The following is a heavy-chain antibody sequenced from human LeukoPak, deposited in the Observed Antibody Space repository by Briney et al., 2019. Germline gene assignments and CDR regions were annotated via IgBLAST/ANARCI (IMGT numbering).Heavy chain of an antibody. CDR1: GFTFSSCS. V-gene: IGHV3-21*01. D-gene: IGHD5-18*01. Sequence: PGGSLRLSCAASGFTFSSCSMNWVRQAPGKGLEWVSSISGSSRYMYYADSVKGRFTISRDNAKNSPYLQMNSLRAEDTAVYYCAALSYYTAPSDYWGRGTLVTVSS. CDR3: AALSYYTAPSDY. CDR2: ISGSSRYM. J-gene: IGHJ4*02.